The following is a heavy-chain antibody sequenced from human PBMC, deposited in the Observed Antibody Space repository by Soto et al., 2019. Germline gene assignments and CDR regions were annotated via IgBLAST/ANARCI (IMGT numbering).Heavy chain of an antibody. CDR3: ARDGKYCSSTSCYDYYYYGMDV. V-gene: IGHV5-51*01. J-gene: IGHJ6*02. D-gene: IGHD2-2*01. CDR1: GYSFTSYW. CDR2: TYPGDSDT. Sequence: PGESLKISCKGSGYSFTSYWIGWVRQMPGKGLEWMGITYPGDSDTRYSPSFQGQVTISADKSISTAYLQWSSLKASDTAMYYCARDGKYCSSTSCYDYYYYGMDVWGQGTTVTVSS.